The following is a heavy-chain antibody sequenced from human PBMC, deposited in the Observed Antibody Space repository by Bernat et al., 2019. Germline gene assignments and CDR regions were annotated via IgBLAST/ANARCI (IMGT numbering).Heavy chain of an antibody. CDR1: GFTFSDYG. V-gene: IGHV3-30*02. J-gene: IGHJ6*01. CDR3: AKDHPYGMDV. CDR2: VRYDGSNK. Sequence: QVQLVESGGGVVQPGGSLRLPCAASGFTFSDYGMHWVRQAPGKGLEWVAFVRYDGSNKYYADTVKGRFTIARDKSKNTLYLQMNSLRPEDTAVYYCAKDHPYGMDVWGQGTTVTVSS.